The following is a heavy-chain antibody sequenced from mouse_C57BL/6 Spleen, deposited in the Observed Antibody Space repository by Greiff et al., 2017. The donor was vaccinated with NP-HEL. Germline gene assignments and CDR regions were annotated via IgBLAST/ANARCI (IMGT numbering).Heavy chain of an antibody. J-gene: IGHJ2*01. CDR1: GYAFSSYW. V-gene: IGHV1-80*01. D-gene: IGHD3-2*02. Sequence: QVQLQQSGAELVKPGASVKISCKASGYAFSSYWMNWVKQRPGKGLEWIGQIYPGDGDTNYNGKFKGKATLTADKSSSTAYMQLSSLTSEDSAVYFCARSRSSGLLDYWGQGTTLTVSS. CDR2: IYPGDGDT. CDR3: ARSRSSGLLDY.